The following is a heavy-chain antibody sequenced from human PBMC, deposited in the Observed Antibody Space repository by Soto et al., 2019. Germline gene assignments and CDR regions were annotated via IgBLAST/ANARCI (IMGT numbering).Heavy chain of an antibody. V-gene: IGHV3-13*01. CDR1: GFTFSSYD. CDR2: IGTAGDT. D-gene: IGHD3-3*01. J-gene: IGHJ4*02. Sequence: EVQLVESGGGLVQPGGFLRLSCAASGFTFSSYDMHWVRQATGKGLEWVSAIGTAGDTYYPGSVKGRFTISRENAKNSLYLQMNSLRAGDTAVYYCARGSGYYDFWSGYSGDFDYWGQGTLVTVSS. CDR3: ARGSGYYDFWSGYSGDFDY.